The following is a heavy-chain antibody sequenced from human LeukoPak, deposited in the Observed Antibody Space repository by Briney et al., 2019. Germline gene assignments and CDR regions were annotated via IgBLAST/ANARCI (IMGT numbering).Heavy chain of an antibody. J-gene: IGHJ3*02. CDR1: GGSISSYY. CDR3: AGDSPYSGSYSLTRRNAFDI. Sequence: PSETLSLTCTVSGGSISSYYWSWIRQPPGKGLEWIGYIYYSGSTNYNPSLKSRVTISVDTSKNQFSLKLSSVTAADTAVYYCAGDSPYSGSYSLTRRNAFDIWGQGTMVTVSS. D-gene: IGHD1-26*01. V-gene: IGHV4-59*12. CDR2: IYYSGST.